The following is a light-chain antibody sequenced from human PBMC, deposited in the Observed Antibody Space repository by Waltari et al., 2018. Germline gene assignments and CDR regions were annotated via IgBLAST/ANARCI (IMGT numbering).Light chain of an antibody. CDR1: SSHIGHNY. J-gene: IGLJ7*01. V-gene: IGLV1-51*02. CDR2: ENT. Sequence: QSVLTQPPSVSAAPGQRVTISCSGASSHIGHNYVSWYRQFPGTAPKRRIYENTDRPSGIPGRFSGSKSGTSATLDITGLQAGDEADYYCGTWDSSLSGAVFGGGTHLTVL. CDR3: GTWDSSLSGAV.